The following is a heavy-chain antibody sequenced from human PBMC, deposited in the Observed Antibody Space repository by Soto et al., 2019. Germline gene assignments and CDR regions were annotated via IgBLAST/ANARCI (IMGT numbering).Heavy chain of an antibody. CDR3: AQMAGSGDAFDI. Sequence: QVQLVESGGGVVQPGRSLRLSCAASGFTFSSYGMHWVRQAPGKGLEWVAVISYDGSNKYYADSGKGRFTISRDNSKNTRYLQMNGLRAEDTAVYYCAQMAGSGDAFDIWGQGTMVTVSS. CDR1: GFTFSSYG. V-gene: IGHV3-30*18. D-gene: IGHD3-10*01. J-gene: IGHJ3*02. CDR2: ISYDGSNK.